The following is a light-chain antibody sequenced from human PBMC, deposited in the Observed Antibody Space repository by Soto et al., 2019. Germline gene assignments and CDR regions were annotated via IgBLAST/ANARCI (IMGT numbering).Light chain of an antibody. J-gene: IGLJ2*01. CDR3: SSFTSSSTLV. Sequence: QSVLTQPASVSRSPGQSITISCTGTSSDVGGYNYVSWYQQHPGKAPKLMIHNVSNRPSGVPNRFSGSKSGYTASLTISGLQAEDEADYYCSSFTSSSTLVFGGGTKLTVL. CDR1: SSDVGGYNY. V-gene: IGLV2-14*01. CDR2: NVS.